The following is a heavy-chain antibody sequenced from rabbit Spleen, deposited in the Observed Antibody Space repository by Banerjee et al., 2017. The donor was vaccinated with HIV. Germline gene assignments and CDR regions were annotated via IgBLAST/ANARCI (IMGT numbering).Heavy chain of an antibody. V-gene: IGHV1S47*01. CDR1: GFDFSSNA. D-gene: IGHD6-1*01. J-gene: IGHJ4*01. CDR3: ARLFAYAAYAGFGYATLDYFDL. CDR2: IDLGDGST. Sequence: QEQLVESGGGLVQPEGSLTLTCKAAGFDFSSNAMCWVRQAPGKGLEWIACIDLGDGSTYYASWVNGRFSISRSTSLKTVTLQMTSLTAADTATYFCARLFAYAAYAGFGYATLDYFDLWGPGTLVTVS.